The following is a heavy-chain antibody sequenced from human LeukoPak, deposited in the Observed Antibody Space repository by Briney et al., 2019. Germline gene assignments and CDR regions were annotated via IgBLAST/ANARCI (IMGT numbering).Heavy chain of an antibody. CDR1: GGTFSSYA. CDR2: IIPIFGTA. CDR3: ARGRVDDILTGYYLADYYYMDV. Sequence: ASVKVSCKASGGTFSSYAISWVRQAPGQGLEWMGGIIPIFGTANYAQKFQGRVTITADESTSTAYMELSSLRSEDTAVYYCARGRVDDILTGYYLADYYYMDVWGKGTTVTISS. J-gene: IGHJ6*03. D-gene: IGHD3-9*01. V-gene: IGHV1-69*13.